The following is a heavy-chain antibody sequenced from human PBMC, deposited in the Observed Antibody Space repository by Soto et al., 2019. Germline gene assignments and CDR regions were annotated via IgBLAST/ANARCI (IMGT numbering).Heavy chain of an antibody. D-gene: IGHD1-26*01. V-gene: IGHV4-38-2*01. CDR3: ARGVVGASTVRPRWFDP. Sequence: CETLSLACGVAGYSISSGYYWGWIREPPGEGLEWIGSIYHSGSTYYNPSLKSPVTISVATSKNQFSLDLRSVAAAGMPVYYCARGVVGASTVRPRWFDPCGQGSLVTVSS. CDR1: GYSISSGYY. CDR2: IYHSGST. J-gene: IGHJ5*02.